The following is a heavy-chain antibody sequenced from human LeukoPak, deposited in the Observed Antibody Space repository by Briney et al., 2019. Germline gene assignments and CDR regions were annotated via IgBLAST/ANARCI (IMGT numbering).Heavy chain of an antibody. CDR2: INYSGST. CDR1: GGGSISSSNHY. CDR3: ARHSDGWYWGGTGLDV. V-gene: IGHV4-39*01. D-gene: IGHD6-19*01. Sequence: SETLSLTCTVSGGGSISSSNHYWGWIRQPPGKGLEWIGSINYSGSTQYNPSLKSRVTISADTSKDQFSLKLTSVTAADTAVYYCARHSDGWYWGGTGLDVWGQGTTVIVSS. J-gene: IGHJ6*02.